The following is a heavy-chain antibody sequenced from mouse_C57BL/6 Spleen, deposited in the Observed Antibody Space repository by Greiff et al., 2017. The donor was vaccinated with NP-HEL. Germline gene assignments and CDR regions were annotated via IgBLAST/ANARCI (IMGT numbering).Heavy chain of an antibody. CDR2: IDPENGDT. CDR3: TLYVYAMDY. D-gene: IGHD2-12*01. CDR1: GFNIKDDY. V-gene: IGHV14-4*01. Sequence: EVKLQESGAELVRPGASVKLSCTASGFNIKDDYMHWVKQRPEQGLEWIGWIDPENGDTEYASKFQGKATITADTSSNTAYLQLSSLTSEDTAVYYCTLYVYAMDYWGQGTSVTVSS. J-gene: IGHJ4*01.